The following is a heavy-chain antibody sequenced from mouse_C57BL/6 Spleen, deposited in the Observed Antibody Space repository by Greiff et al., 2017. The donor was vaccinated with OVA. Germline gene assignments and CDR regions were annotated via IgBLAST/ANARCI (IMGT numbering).Heavy chain of an antibody. J-gene: IGHJ2*01. Sequence: EVQLQESGPGLVKPSQSLSLTCSVTGYSITSGYYWNWIRQFPGNKLEWMGYISYDGSNNYNPSLKNRISITRDTSKNQFFLKLNSVTTEDTATYYCARDMAPYYYGKGYWGQGTTLTVSS. CDR1: GYSITSGYY. CDR2: ISYDGSN. V-gene: IGHV3-6*01. D-gene: IGHD1-1*01. CDR3: ARDMAPYYYGKGY.